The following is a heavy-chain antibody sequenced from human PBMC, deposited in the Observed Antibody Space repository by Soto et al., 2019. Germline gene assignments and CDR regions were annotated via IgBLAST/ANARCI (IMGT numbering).Heavy chain of an antibody. J-gene: IGHJ6*02. CDR2: IIPILGIA. V-gene: IGHV1-69*04. Sequence: ASVKVSCKASGGTFSSYAISWARQAPGQGLEWMGRIIPILGIANYAQKFQGRVTITADKSTSTAYMELSSLRSEDTAVYYCARDLYGSGSYLIGGDYYYGMDVWGQGTTVTVSS. D-gene: IGHD3-10*01. CDR3: ARDLYGSGSYLIGGDYYYGMDV. CDR1: GGTFSSYA.